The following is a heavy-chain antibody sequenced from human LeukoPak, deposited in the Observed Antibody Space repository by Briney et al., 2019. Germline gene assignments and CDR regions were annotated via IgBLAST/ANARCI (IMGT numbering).Heavy chain of an antibody. Sequence: GGSLRLSCAVSGFTFSSYSMSWVRQAPGKGLEWISYISSTGSTVYYADSVEGRFTISRDNAQNSLYLQMNNLRAEDTAVYYCARDRWFGESLPAHFDYWGQGTLVTVSS. CDR3: ARDRWFGESLPAHFDY. J-gene: IGHJ4*02. CDR1: GFTFSSYS. D-gene: IGHD3-10*01. CDR2: ISSTGSTV. V-gene: IGHV3-48*01.